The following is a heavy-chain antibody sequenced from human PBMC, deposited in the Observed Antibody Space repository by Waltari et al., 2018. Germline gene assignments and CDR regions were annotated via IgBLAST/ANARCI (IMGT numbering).Heavy chain of an antibody. J-gene: IGHJ4*02. CDR2: IYPGDSYT. CDR3: ATGFDTFDH. Sequence: EVQLVQSGAEVKKPGESLKISCKGFGYTFTTYWIGWVRQMPGKGLEWMGIIYPGDSYTKYSPSFQGQVTFSADKSVSTAYLHLSGLKASDTAMYYCATGFDTFDHWGQGTLVTVSS. V-gene: IGHV5-51*01. D-gene: IGHD5-12*01. CDR1: GYTFTTYW.